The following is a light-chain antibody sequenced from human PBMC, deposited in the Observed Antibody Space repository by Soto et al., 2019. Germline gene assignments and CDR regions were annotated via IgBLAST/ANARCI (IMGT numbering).Light chain of an antibody. V-gene: IGKV1-5*03. CDR1: QSIDSW. Sequence: DIQMTQSPCTMSASVGDRVTITCRASQSIDSWLAWYQHKPGKAPKLLIFKASTLETGVPSRFSGSGSETEFTLTISSLQPDDFATYYCQQYENWPPITFGQGTRLEIK. CDR3: QQYENWPPIT. J-gene: IGKJ5*01. CDR2: KAS.